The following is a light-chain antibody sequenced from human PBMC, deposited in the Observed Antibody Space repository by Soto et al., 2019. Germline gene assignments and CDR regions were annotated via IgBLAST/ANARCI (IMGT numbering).Light chain of an antibody. CDR3: QQYYNTPT. CDR2: WAS. Sequence: DIVMTQSPDSLAVSLGERATINCKSSQSVLYSSNNNNYLAWYLQKPGQPPKLLIYWASTRESGVPDRFSVSGSGKDFTLTISSLQAEDVAVYYCQQYYNTPTFGGGTKVEIK. J-gene: IGKJ4*01. V-gene: IGKV4-1*01. CDR1: QSVLYSSNNNNY.